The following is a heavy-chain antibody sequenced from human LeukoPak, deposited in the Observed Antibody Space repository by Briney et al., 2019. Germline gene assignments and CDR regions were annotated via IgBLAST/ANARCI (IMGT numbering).Heavy chain of an antibody. CDR3: ARAFYPGYYSYMAV. CDR2: IYYSGST. V-gene: IGHV4-59*01. D-gene: IGHD3-3*02. Sequence: SETLSLTCTASGGSISPYYWSWIRQPPGKGLEWIGYIYYSGSTNYNPSLRSRVTISVDTSKNQFSLKLSSVTAADTAVYYCARAFYPGYYSYMAVWGKGTTVTVSS. CDR1: GGSISPYY. J-gene: IGHJ6*03.